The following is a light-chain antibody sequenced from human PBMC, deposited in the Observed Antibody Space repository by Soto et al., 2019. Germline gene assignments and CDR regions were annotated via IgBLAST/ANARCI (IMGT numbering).Light chain of an antibody. CDR2: DAS. CDR3: QQYGSSPRT. V-gene: IGKV3-20*01. Sequence: PGERATLSCRASQSVSSYLAWYQQKPGQAPRLLIYDASNRATGIPARFSGSGSGTDFTLTISRLEPEDFAVYYCQQYGSSPRTFGQGTKVDI. J-gene: IGKJ1*01. CDR1: QSVSSY.